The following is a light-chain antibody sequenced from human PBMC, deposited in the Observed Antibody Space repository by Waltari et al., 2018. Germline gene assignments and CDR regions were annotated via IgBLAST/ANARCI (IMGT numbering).Light chain of an antibody. CDR2: EGS. J-gene: IGLJ1*01. CDR1: SSDVGRYNL. CDR3: CSFAGSNTYV. Sequence: HSALTQPASVSGSPGQSITISCTGASSDVGRYNLVSWYQQYPGKAPKLVIYEGSKRPPGVSKRFAGSKSGNTGCLTISGLEVEYEAEYYCCSFAGSNTYVLGTGTKVSVL. V-gene: IGLV2-23*01.